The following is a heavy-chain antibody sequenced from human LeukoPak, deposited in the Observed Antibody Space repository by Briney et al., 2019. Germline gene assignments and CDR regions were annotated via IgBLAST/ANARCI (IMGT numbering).Heavy chain of an antibody. J-gene: IGHJ4*02. V-gene: IGHV1-46*01. CDR1: GYTFTSYY. CDR3: AITPTAMDPFDY. D-gene: IGHD5-18*01. CDR2: INPGGGST. Sequence: ASVKVSCKASGYTFTSYYMHWVRQAPGQGLEWMGIINPGGGSTSYAQKFQGRVTMTRDTSTSTVYMELSSLRSEDTAVYYCAITPTAMDPFDYWGQGTLVTVSP.